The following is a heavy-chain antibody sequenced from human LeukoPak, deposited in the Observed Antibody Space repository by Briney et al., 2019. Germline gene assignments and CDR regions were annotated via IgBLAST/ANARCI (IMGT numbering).Heavy chain of an antibody. CDR3: ARLRAGDYFDY. CDR2: IKEDGSEK. CDR1: GFTFSSYW. J-gene: IGHJ4*02. Sequence: GGSLRLSCAASGFTFSSYWMSWVRQAPGKGLEWVANIKEDGSEKYYVDSVKGRLTISRDTAKSSLYLQMNSLRAEDTAVYYCARLRAGDYFDYWGQGTLVTVSS. V-gene: IGHV3-7*04. D-gene: IGHD6-19*01.